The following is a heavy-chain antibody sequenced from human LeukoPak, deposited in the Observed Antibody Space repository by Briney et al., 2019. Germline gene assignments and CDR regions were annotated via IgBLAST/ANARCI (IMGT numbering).Heavy chain of an antibody. CDR3: ARGGVTTYGYEF. J-gene: IGHJ4*02. V-gene: IGHV3-21*06. CDR2: ISPSSGYI. Sequence: GGSLRLSCAASGFTFSSYSMNWVRQAPGKGLEWVSSISPSSGYIYYADSVKGRFPISRDDAKNSLCLQMNSLRAEDTAVYYCARGGVTTYGYEFWGQGAPVTVSS. CDR1: GFTFSSYS. D-gene: IGHD4-17*01.